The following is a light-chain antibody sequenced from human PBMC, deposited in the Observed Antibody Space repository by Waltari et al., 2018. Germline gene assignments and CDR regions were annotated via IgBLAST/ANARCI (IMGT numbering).Light chain of an antibody. CDR2: DAS. CDR3: QQYNNWPPDT. J-gene: IGKJ5*01. Sequence: DIMVTQSPATLSVSPGERATISCRASQSVGNNLAWYQQRPGQAPRLLMFDASTRATGVPDRFSASGSGTEFTLIISSLQSEDFAVYYCQQYNNWPPDTFGQGTRLEIK. CDR1: QSVGNN. V-gene: IGKV3-15*01.